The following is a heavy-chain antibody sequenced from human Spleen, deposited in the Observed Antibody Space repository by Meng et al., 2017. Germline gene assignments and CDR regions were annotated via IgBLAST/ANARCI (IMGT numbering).Heavy chain of an antibody. CDR2: IYSGGNT. Sequence: GESLKISCAASGFTVSHNYMGWVRQAPGQGLGRVAIIYSGGNTYYADSVKGRFTISRDNSKNTVFLQINSLRVEDTAVYYCARSPIDKYDLSARPLEYWGQGTLVTVSS. V-gene: IGHV3-66*02. J-gene: IGHJ4*02. CDR3: ARSPIDKYDLSARPLEY. CDR1: GFTVSHNY. D-gene: IGHD3/OR15-3a*01.